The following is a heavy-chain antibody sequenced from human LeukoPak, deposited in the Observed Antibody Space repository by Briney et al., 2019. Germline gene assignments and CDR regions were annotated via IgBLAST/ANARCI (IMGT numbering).Heavy chain of an antibody. Sequence: TSETLSLTCTVSGYSISSGYYWGWIRQPPGKGLEWIGSIYHSGSTYYNPSLKSRVTISVDTSKNQFSLKLSSVTAADTAVYYCARDLSMADLGWFDPWGQGTLVTVSS. D-gene: IGHD2-8*01. CDR1: GYSISSGYY. CDR3: ARDLSMADLGWFDP. V-gene: IGHV4-38-2*02. CDR2: IYHSGST. J-gene: IGHJ5*02.